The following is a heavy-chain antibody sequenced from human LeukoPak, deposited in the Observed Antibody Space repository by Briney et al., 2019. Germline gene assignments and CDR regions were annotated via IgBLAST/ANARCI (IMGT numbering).Heavy chain of an antibody. D-gene: IGHD4-23*01. J-gene: IGHJ5*02. CDR1: GYTFTSYY. V-gene: IGHV1-46*01. Sequence: ASVKVSCRASGYTFTSYYMHWVRQAPGQGLEWMGIINPSGGSTSYAQKFQGRVTMTRDMSTSTDYMELSSLRSEDTAVYYCARDNSVEDTAWWFDPWGQGTLVTVSS. CDR3: ARDNSVEDTAWWFDP. CDR2: INPSGGST.